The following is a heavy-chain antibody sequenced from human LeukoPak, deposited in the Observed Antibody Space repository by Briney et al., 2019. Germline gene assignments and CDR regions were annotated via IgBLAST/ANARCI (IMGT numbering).Heavy chain of an antibody. CDR3: ASIRVHYDFWSGYSRWFDP. CDR2: IIPIFGTA. J-gene: IGHJ5*02. Sequence: SVKVSCKASGGTFSSYAISWVRQAPGQGLEWMGRIIPIFGTANYAQKFQGRVTITTDESTSTAYMELSSLRSEDTAVYYCASIRVHYDFWSGYSRWFDPWGQGTLVTVPS. D-gene: IGHD3-3*01. V-gene: IGHV1-69*05. CDR1: GGTFSSYA.